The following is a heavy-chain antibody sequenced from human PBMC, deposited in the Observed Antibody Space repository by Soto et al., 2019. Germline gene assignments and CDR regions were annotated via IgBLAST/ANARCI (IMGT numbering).Heavy chain of an antibody. D-gene: IGHD2-21*02. Sequence: SETLSLTCPVSGGSISSYYWSWIRQPPGKGLEWIGYIYYSGSTNYNPSLKSRVTISVDTSKNQFSLKLSSVTAADTAVYYCARWSLAVDYWGQGTLVTVSS. CDR2: IYYSGST. V-gene: IGHV4-59*01. CDR3: ARWSLAVDY. CDR1: GGSISSYY. J-gene: IGHJ4*02.